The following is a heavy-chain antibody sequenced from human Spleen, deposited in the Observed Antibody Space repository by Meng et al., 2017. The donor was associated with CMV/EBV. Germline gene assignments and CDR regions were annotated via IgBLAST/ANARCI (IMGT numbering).Heavy chain of an antibody. Sequence: GGSLRLSCAASGFTFSSYAMHWVRQAPGKGLEWVAVISYDGSNKYYADSVKGRFTISRDNSKNTLYLQMNSLRAEDTAVYYCVAYLVGIGGRGYWGQGTVVTVSS. CDR3: VAYLVGIGGRGY. V-gene: IGHV3-30*04. D-gene: IGHD1-26*01. CDR2: ISYDGSNK. J-gene: IGHJ4*02. CDR1: GFTFSSYA.